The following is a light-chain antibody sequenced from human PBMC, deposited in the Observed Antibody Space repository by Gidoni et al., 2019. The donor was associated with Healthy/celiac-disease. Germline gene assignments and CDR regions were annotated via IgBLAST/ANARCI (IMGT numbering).Light chain of an antibody. CDR2: AAT. CDR3: QQSYSTRYT. J-gene: IGKJ2*01. CDR1: QSISSY. Sequence: DIQLTQSPSSLSASVGDRVTITCRASQSISSYLNWYQQKPGKAPKLLIYAATSLQSGVPSRFSGSGSGTDFTLTIRRLQPEDFATYYCQQSYSTRYTFGQGTKLEIK. V-gene: IGKV1-39*01.